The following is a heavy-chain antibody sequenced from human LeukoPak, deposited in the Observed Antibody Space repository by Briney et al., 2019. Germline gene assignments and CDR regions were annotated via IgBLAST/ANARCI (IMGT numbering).Heavy chain of an antibody. CDR2: ISGSGGST. Sequence: ETLSLTCAVSGGSISSSNWWTWVRQSPGKGLEWVSAISGSGGSTYYADSVKGRFTISRDNSKNTLYLQMNSLRAEDTAVYYCAKDAYYYDSSGYSNFDYWGQGTLVTVSS. CDR3: AKDAYYYDSSGYSNFDY. V-gene: IGHV3-23*01. D-gene: IGHD3-22*01. J-gene: IGHJ4*02. CDR1: GGSISSSN.